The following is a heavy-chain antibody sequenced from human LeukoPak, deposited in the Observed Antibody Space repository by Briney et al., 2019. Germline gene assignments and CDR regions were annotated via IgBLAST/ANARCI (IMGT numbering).Heavy chain of an antibody. CDR3: ARARGYSYALVPDDY. Sequence: ASVKVSCKASGYTFTSYYMHWVRQAPGQGLEWMGIINPSGGSTSYAQKFQGRVTMTTDTSTSTAYMELGSLRSDDTAVYYCARARGYSYALVPDDYWGQGTLVTVSS. V-gene: IGHV1-46*01. D-gene: IGHD5-18*01. CDR1: GYTFTSYY. CDR2: INPSGGST. J-gene: IGHJ4*02.